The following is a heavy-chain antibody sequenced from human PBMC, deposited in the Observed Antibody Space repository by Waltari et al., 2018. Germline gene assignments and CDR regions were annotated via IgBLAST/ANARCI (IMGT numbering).Heavy chain of an antibody. D-gene: IGHD5-18*01. CDR2: IIPNLGTA. V-gene: IGHV1-69*01. Sequence: QVQLVQSGAEVKKPGSSVKVSCKASGGTFSSYAISWVRQAPGQGLEWMGGIIPNLGTANYAQKCQGRGTITADESTSTAYMELSSLRSEDTAVYYCARVKVLYSYGYPYYGMDVWGQGTTVTVSS. J-gene: IGHJ6*02. CDR1: GGTFSSYA. CDR3: ARVKVLYSYGYPYYGMDV.